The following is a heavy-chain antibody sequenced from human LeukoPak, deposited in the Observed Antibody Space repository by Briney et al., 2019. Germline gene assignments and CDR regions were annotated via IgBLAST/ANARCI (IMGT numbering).Heavy chain of an antibody. D-gene: IGHD3-10*01. Sequence: GGSLRLSCAASGFTFRSYGMHWVRQAPGKGLEWVSSISSSSSNIYYADSAKGRFTISRDNAKNSLYLQMNSLRAEDTAVYYCARDVGYYFDYWGQGTLVTVSS. V-gene: IGHV3-21*01. J-gene: IGHJ4*02. CDR3: ARDVGYYFDY. CDR1: GFTFRSYG. CDR2: ISSSSSNI.